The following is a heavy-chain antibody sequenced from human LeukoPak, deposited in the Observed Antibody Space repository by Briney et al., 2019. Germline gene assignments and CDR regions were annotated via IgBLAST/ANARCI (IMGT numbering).Heavy chain of an antibody. CDR1: EVTFSTYT. Sequence: GGSLRLSCAASEVTFSTYTMTWVRQAPGKGLEWVSSISGSGNYIYYADSLKGRFTISRDNANNLLFLQMSSLRAEDTAVYFCAGLRRAYYYYMDVWGKGTTVTVSS. CDR2: ISGSGNYI. CDR3: AGLRRAYYYYMDV. V-gene: IGHV3-21*06. J-gene: IGHJ6*03.